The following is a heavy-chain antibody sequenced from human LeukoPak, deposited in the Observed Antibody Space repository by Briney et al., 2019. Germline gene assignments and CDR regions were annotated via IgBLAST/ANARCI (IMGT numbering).Heavy chain of an antibody. Sequence: SETLSLTCTVSGASISGGSYYWGWIRQPPGKGLEWIGNIYYSGSTYYSPSLTSRVTVSVDTSENQFSLKLSSVTAADTAVYYCARAHSIASYYYGVDVWGQGTTVTVSS. CDR2: IYYSGST. J-gene: IGHJ6*02. CDR3: ARAHSIASYYYGVDV. CDR1: GASISGGSYY. D-gene: IGHD2/OR15-2a*01. V-gene: IGHV4-39*07.